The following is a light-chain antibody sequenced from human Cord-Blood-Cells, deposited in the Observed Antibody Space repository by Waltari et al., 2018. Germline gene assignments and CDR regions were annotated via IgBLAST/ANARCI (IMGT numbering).Light chain of an antibody. J-gene: IGLJ2*01. V-gene: IGLV2-23*01. CDR3: CSYAGSVV. Sequence: QSALTQPASVSGSPGQSITISCTGTSRDVGSYTFVSWYQQHPGKAPKLMIYEGSKRPSGVPNRFSGSKSGNTASLTISGLQAEDEADYYCCSYAGSVVFGGGTKLTVL. CDR1: SRDVGSYTF. CDR2: EGS.